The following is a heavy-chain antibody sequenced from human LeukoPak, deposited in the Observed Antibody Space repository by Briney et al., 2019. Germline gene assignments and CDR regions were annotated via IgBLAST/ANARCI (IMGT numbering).Heavy chain of an antibody. CDR1: GFTFDDYG. CDR3: ATDRGYSSFDY. CDR2: INWNGGST. D-gene: IGHD3-22*01. J-gene: IGHJ4*02. V-gene: IGHV3-20*04. Sequence: GGSLRLSCAASGFTFDDYGMSWVRQAPGKGLEWVSGINWNGGSTGYADSVKGRFTISRDNAKNSLYLQMNSLRAEDTAVYYCATDRGYSSFDYWGQGTLVTVSS.